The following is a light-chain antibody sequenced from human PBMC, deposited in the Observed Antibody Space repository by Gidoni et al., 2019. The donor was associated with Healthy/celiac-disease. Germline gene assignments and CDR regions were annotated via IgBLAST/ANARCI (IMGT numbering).Light chain of an antibody. CDR1: QSFSSY. V-gene: IGKV3-11*01. J-gene: IGKJ1*01. CDR2: VES. Sequence: DILLTQSTATLSLSPGERATLYCRASQSFSSYLAWYQQKPGQAPRLLIYVESNRATGIPARFSGSGSGTDFTLTISSLEPEDFAVYYCQQRSNWPPTFGQGTKVEIK. CDR3: QQRSNWPPT.